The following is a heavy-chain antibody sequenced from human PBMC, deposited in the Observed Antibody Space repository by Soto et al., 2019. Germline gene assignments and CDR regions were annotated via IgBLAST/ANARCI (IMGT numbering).Heavy chain of an antibody. D-gene: IGHD2-15*01. CDR1: GYTFTSYC. J-gene: IGHJ4*02. Sequence: ASVKVSCKASGYTFTSYCISWVRQAPGQGLEWMGWISAYNANTNYAQKLQGRVTMTTDTSTSTAYMELRSLRSDDTAVYYCARALGYCSGGSCYYYFDYWGQGTLVTVSS. CDR2: ISAYNANT. CDR3: ARALGYCSGGSCYYYFDY. V-gene: IGHV1-18*01.